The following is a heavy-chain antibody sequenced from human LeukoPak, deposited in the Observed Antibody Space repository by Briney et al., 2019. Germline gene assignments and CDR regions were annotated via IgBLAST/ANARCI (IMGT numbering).Heavy chain of an antibody. Sequence: SETLSLTCAVYGGSFSGYYWSWIRQPPGKGLEWIGEINHSGSTNYNPSLKSRVTISVDTSKNQSSLKLSSVTAADTAVYYCARGPRYYYDSSGYYFWGQGTLVTVSS. D-gene: IGHD3-22*01. CDR1: GGSFSGYY. CDR2: INHSGST. CDR3: ARGPRYYYDSSGYYF. J-gene: IGHJ4*02. V-gene: IGHV4-34*01.